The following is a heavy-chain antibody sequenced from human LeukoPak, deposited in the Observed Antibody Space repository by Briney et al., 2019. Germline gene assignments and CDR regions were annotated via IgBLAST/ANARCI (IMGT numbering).Heavy chain of an antibody. V-gene: IGHV1-46*01. Sequence: ASVKVSCKASGYTFTSYGISWVRQAPGQGLEWMGIINPSGGSTSYAQKFQGRVTMTRDTSTSTVYMELSSLRSEDTAVYYCARDSSSAGSYYFDYWGQGTLVTVSS. CDR3: ARDSSSAGSYYFDY. J-gene: IGHJ4*02. CDR1: GYTFTSYG. D-gene: IGHD6-6*01. CDR2: INPSGGST.